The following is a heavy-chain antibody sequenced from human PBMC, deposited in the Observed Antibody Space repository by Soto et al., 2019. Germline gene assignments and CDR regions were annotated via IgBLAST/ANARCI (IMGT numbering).Heavy chain of an antibody. CDR3: ARDPEGDTDGGYFDY. D-gene: IGHD5-18*01. Sequence: QVQLVESGGGVVQPGRSLRLSCAASGFTFSSYAMHWVRQAPGKGLEWVAVISYDGSNKYYADSVKGRFTISRDNSKNTLYLQMNSLRAEDTAVYYYARDPEGDTDGGYFDYWGQGTLVTVSS. CDR1: GFTFSSYA. J-gene: IGHJ4*02. V-gene: IGHV3-30-3*01. CDR2: ISYDGSNK.